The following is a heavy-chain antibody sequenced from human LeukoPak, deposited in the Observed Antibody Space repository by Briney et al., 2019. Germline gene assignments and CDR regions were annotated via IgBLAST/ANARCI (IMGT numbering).Heavy chain of an antibody. J-gene: IGHJ4*02. CDR1: GYSFTSYW. Sequence: GESLKISCKGSGYSFTSYWIGWVRQMPGKGLEWMGIIYPGDSDTRYSPSFQGQVTISADKSISTAYLQWSSLKASDTAMYYCARDPPRGHDYGGTNDYWGQGTLVTVSS. V-gene: IGHV5-51*01. CDR2: IYPGDSDT. CDR3: ARDPPRGHDYGGTNDY. D-gene: IGHD4-23*01.